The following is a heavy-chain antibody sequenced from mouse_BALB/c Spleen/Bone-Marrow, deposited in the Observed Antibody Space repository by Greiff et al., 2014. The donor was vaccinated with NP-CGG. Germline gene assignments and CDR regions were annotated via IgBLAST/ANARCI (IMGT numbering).Heavy chain of an antibody. Sequence: VQLQQSGPDLVKPSQSLSLTCTVTGYSITSGYSWHWIRQFPGNKLEWMGYIHYSGTTNYNPSLKSRISITRDTSKNQFFLQLNSVTSDDTATYYCARQNDGYLYYAMDYWGQGTPVTVSS. V-gene: IGHV3-1*02. J-gene: IGHJ4*01. D-gene: IGHD2-3*01. CDR3: ARQNDGYLYYAMDY. CDR1: GYSITSGYS. CDR2: IHYSGTT.